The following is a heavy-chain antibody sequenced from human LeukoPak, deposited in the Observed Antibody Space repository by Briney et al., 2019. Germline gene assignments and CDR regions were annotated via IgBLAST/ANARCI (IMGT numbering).Heavy chain of an antibody. Sequence: SETLSLTCTVSGDFMSRGSYYWSWVRQPAGEGLEWIGRVYTTGSTNYNPSLKSRATISIDTSENQFSLKLSSVTAADTAIYHCARDMSTVGTTRSFNIWGQGTMVTVSS. CDR3: ARDMSTVGTTRSFNI. CDR2: VYTTGST. D-gene: IGHD1-26*01. J-gene: IGHJ3*02. V-gene: IGHV4-61*02. CDR1: GDFMSRGSYY.